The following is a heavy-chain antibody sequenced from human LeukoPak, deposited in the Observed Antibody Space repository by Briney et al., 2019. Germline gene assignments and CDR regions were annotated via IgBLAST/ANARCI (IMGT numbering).Heavy chain of an antibody. J-gene: IGHJ4*02. V-gene: IGHV3-7*03. CDR2: IKQDGSEK. Sequence: GGFLRLSCAASGFSFSNYWMSWVRQVPGKGLEWVANIKQDGSEKYCVDSVKGRFTISRDNAKNSLYLQMNSLRAEDTAIYYCARDEIVGATNFDYWGQGTLVTVSS. CDR3: ARDEIVGATNFDY. CDR1: GFSFSNYW. D-gene: IGHD1-26*01.